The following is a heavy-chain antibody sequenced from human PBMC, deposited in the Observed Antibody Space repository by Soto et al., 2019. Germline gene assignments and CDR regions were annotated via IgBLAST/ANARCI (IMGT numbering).Heavy chain of an antibody. CDR3: ARMGVAAAAPFDP. D-gene: IGHD6-13*01. CDR2: MNPNSGNT. J-gene: IGHJ5*02. Sequence: ASVKASCKASGYTFTSYDINWVRQATGQGLEWMGWMNPNSGNTGYAQKFQGRVTMTRNTSISTAYMELSSLRSEDTAVYYCARMGVAAAAPFDPWGQGTLVTVSS. V-gene: IGHV1-8*01. CDR1: GYTFTSYD.